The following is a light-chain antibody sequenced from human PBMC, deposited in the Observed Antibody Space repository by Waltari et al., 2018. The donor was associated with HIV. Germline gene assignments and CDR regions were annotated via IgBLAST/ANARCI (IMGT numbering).Light chain of an antibody. CDR1: SSEVGNYNL. V-gene: IGLV2-23*01. Sequence: QSALTQPASVSGSPGQSITISCTGTSSEVGNYNLVSWYQQHPGKAPKLMIYETIKRPSGVSNRISGSKSGNTASLTISGLQAEDEADYYCCSYAGSSNWVFGGGTKLTVL. CDR2: ETI. J-gene: IGLJ3*02. CDR3: CSYAGSSNWV.